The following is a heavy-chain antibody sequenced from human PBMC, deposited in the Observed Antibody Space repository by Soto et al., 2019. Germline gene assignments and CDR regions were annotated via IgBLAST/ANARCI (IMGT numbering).Heavy chain of an antibody. CDR2: IYPGDSDT. D-gene: IGHD3-16*01. J-gene: IGHJ6*02. CDR3: ARHWGLYSRMDV. CDR1: GYSFSNYW. Sequence: GESLKISCKASGYSFSNYWIGWMRQMPGKGLEWMGIIYPGDSDTRYSPSFQGQVAISADKSISTAYLQWSSLKASDTATYYCARHWGLYSRMDVWGQGTTVTVSS. V-gene: IGHV5-51*01.